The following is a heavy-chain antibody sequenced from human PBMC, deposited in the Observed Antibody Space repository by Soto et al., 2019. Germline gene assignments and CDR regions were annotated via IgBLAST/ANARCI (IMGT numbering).Heavy chain of an antibody. J-gene: IGHJ5*02. CDR2: IYYIGST. D-gene: IGHD1-26*01. Sequence: SETLSRTCMVSGGSISSCYWSWIRQPPGKGLEWIGYIYYIGSTNYNPSLKSRVTISVDTSKNQFSLKLSSVTAADTAVYYCARDSIVGATNWFDPWGQGTLVTVSS. CDR3: ARDSIVGATNWFDP. CDR1: GGSISSCY. V-gene: IGHV4-59*01.